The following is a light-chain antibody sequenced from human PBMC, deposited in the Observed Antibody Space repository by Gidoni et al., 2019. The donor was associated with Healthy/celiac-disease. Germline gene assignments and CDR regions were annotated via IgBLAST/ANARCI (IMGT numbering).Light chain of an antibody. J-gene: IGKJ3*01. CDR1: RSVSISY. V-gene: IGKV3-20*01. CDR2: GAS. Sequence: EIVLTTSPGPLSLSPGERATLSCRASRSVSISYLAWYQQKPGQAPRLLIYGASSRSTGIPDRFIGSGSGTDFTLTISSLEPADFAVYYCQQYGSSPLFTFGPXTKVDIK. CDR3: QQYGSSPLFT.